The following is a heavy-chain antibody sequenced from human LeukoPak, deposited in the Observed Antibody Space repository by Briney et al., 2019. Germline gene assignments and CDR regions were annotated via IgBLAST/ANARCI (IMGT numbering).Heavy chain of an antibody. CDR3: ATRADYGDPDAFDI. Sequence: SVKVSCKASGGTFSSYAISWVRQAPGQGLEWMGRIIPILGIANYAQEFQGRVTITADKSTSTAYMELSSLRSEDTAMYYCATRADYGDPDAFDIWGQGTMVTVSS. CDR2: IIPILGIA. D-gene: IGHD4-17*01. V-gene: IGHV1-69*04. CDR1: GGTFSSYA. J-gene: IGHJ3*02.